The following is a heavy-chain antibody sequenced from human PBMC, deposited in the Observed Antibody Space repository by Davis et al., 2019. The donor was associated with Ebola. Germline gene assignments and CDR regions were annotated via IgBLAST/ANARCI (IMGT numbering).Heavy chain of an antibody. J-gene: IGHJ4*02. CDR3: AREEYSSSWYQNYFDY. CDR1: RYTFTSYA. V-gene: IGHV1-3*01. Sequence: ASVKVSCKASRYTFTSYAMHWVRQAPGQRLEWMGWINAGNGNTKYSQKFQGRVTITRDTSASTAYMELSSLRSEDTAVYYCAREEYSSSWYQNYFDYWGQGTLVTVSS. D-gene: IGHD6-13*01. CDR2: INAGNGNT.